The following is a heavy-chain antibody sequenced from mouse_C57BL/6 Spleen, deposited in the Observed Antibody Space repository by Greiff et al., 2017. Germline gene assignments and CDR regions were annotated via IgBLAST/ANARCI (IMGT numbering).Heavy chain of an antibody. CDR1: GYTFTSYW. V-gene: IGHV1-50*01. CDR3: ARGGLRAGDYIDY. Sequence: VQLQQPGAELVKPGASVKLSCKASGYTFTSYWMQWVKQRPGQGLEWIGEIDPSDSYTNDNQKFKGKATLTVDTSSSTAYMQLSSLTSEDSAVYYCARGGLRAGDYIDYWGQGTTLTVSS. CDR2: IDPSDSYT. D-gene: IGHD2-4*01. J-gene: IGHJ2*01.